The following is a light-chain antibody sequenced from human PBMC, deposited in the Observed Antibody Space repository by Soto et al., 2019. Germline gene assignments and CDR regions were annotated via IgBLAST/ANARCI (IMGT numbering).Light chain of an antibody. Sequence: DIQMTQSPSSLSASVGDRVTVSCRASPSINSYLNWYQQKPGKAPTLLIYSASSLEEGVPSRFSGSGSGTDFTLTISSLEPEDFATYSCQQTYTTPYTFGQGTKLEIK. CDR1: PSINSY. CDR2: SAS. V-gene: IGKV1-39*01. J-gene: IGKJ2*01. CDR3: QQTYTTPYT.